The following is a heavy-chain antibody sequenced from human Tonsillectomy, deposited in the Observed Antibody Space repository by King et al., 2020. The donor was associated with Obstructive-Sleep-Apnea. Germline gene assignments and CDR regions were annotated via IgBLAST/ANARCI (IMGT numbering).Heavy chain of an antibody. V-gene: IGHV3-21*01. CDR2: ISSSSSYI. CDR3: ARVRPEGYSGYDSTFDY. D-gene: IGHD5-12*01. J-gene: IGHJ4*02. CDR1: GFTFSSYS. Sequence: QLVESGGGLVKPGGSLRLSCAASGFTFSSYSMNWVRQAPGKGLEWVSSISSSSSYIYYADSVKGRFTISRDNAKNSLYLQMNSLRAEDTAVYYCARVRPEGYSGYDSTFDYWGQGTLVTGSS.